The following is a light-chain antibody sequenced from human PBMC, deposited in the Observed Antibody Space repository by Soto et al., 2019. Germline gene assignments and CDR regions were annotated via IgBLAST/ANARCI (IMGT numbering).Light chain of an antibody. Sequence: EIVMTQSPATLSVSPGERATLSCRASQSVSNNLAWYQKKPGQAPRLLIYGASTRATGSPARFSGSGSGTEFTLTISRLQSDDFAFYYCQQYNNWWTFGQGTRVDIK. V-gene: IGKV3-15*01. CDR2: GAS. J-gene: IGKJ1*01. CDR1: QSVSNN. CDR3: QQYNNWWT.